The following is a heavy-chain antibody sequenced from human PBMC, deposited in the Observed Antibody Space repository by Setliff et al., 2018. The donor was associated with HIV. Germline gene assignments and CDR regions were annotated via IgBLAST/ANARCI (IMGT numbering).Heavy chain of an antibody. Sequence: SETLSLTCTVSGGSISSYYWSWIRQPAGKGLEWIGRIYTSGSTNYNPSLKSRVTMSVDTSKNQFSLKLSSVTAADTAVYYCARPGVVGSSWSWYFDLWGRGTLVTVSS. V-gene: IGHV4-4*07. CDR3: ARPGVVGSSWSWYFDL. CDR1: GGSISSYY. D-gene: IGHD6-13*01. CDR2: IYTSGST. J-gene: IGHJ2*01.